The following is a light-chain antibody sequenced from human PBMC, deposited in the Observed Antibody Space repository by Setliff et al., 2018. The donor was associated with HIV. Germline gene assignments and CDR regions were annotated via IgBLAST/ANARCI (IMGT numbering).Light chain of an antibody. V-gene: IGLV2-14*01. CDR2: EVT. J-gene: IGLJ1*01. CDR3: SSYTTNTTVV. CDR1: SSDVGNYNY. Sequence: QSVLTQPASVSGSPGQSINISCTGTSSDVGNYNYVSWYQQHPGKAPKLMIYEVTYRPSGVSNRFSGSKSGNTASLTISGLQAEDEADYYCSSYTTNTTVVFGTGTKVTVL.